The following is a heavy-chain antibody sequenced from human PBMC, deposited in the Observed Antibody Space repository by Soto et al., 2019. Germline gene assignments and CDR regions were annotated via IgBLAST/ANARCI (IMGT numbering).Heavy chain of an antibody. V-gene: IGHV4-4*02. Sequence: SETLSLTCAVSGDSITTNNWWSWVRQPPGKGLEWIGEIYHNGNTNYNPSLKSRVTMSVDTSKNQFSLKLTSVTAADTAIYYCARDAAVPGETDRFDYWGQGTLVTVSS. D-gene: IGHD6-19*01. CDR3: ARDAAVPGETDRFDY. CDR1: GDSITTNNW. CDR2: IYHNGNT. J-gene: IGHJ4*02.